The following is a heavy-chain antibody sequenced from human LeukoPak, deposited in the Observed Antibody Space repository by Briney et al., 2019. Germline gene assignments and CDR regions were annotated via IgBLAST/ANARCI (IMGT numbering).Heavy chain of an antibody. CDR1: GYTFSSFD. Sequence: GASVKVSCKISGYTFSSFDINWVRQATGQGLEWMGWMNTNSGNTGYAQKFQGRITMTRNISISTAYMELSSLRSEDTAVYYCARGWYPSGREVTHSQYYYMDVWGKGSTITVSS. CDR2: MNTNSGNT. CDR3: ARGWYPSGREVTHSQYYYMDV. V-gene: IGHV1-8*02. J-gene: IGHJ6*03. D-gene: IGHD6-13*01.